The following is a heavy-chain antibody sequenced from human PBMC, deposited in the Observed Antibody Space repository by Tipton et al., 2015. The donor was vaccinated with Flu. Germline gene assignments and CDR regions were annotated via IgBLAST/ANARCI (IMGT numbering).Heavy chain of an antibody. CDR3: AGTMLVTPDAFDV. CDR1: GGSFSAYY. V-gene: IGHV4-34*01. Sequence: TLSLTCTISGGSFSAYYWSWIRQSPGKGLEWIGEVNHSGGTNYNPSLKGRVTISLDTSKNHFSLELSSVTAADTAVYYCAGTMLVTPDAFDVWGQGTMVTVSS. J-gene: IGHJ3*01. CDR2: VNHSGGT. D-gene: IGHD4-23*01.